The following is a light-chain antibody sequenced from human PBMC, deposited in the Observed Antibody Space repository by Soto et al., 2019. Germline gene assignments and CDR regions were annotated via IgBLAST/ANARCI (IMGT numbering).Light chain of an antibody. J-gene: IGLJ1*01. CDR1: SSDVGGYNY. CDR3: SSYTSSSTPNDV. Sequence: QSALTQPASVSGSPGQSITISCTGTSSDVGGYNYVSWYQQHPGKAPKLRIYDVSNRPSGVSNRFSGSKSGNTASLTISGLQAEDEADYYCSSYTSSSTPNDVFGTGTKLTVL. V-gene: IGLV2-14*01. CDR2: DVS.